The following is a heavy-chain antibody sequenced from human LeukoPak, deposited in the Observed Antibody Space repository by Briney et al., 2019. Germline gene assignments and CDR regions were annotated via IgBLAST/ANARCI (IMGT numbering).Heavy chain of an antibody. CDR3: AREVGGYYGSGSPGY. D-gene: IGHD3-10*01. J-gene: IGHJ4*02. CDR2: IKQDGSET. V-gene: IGHV3-7*01. CDR1: GSTFSTYW. Sequence: GGSLRLSCAASGSTFSTYWMSWVRQAPGKGLEWVANIKQDGSETFYVDSVKGRFTISRDNSKNTLYLQMNSLRAEDTAVYYCAREVGGYYGSGSPGYWGQGTLVTVSS.